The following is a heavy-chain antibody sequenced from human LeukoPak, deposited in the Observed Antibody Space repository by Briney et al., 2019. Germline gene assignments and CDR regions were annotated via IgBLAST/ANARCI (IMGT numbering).Heavy chain of an antibody. Sequence: ASETLSLTCTVSGGSISSYYWSWIRQPAGKGLEWIGRIYTSGSTNYNPSLKSRVTMSVDTSKNQFSLKLNSMTAADTAVYYCARVTESYGSGRRHNYYYYYMDVWGKGTTVTISS. CDR1: GGSISSYY. CDR3: ARVTESYGSGRRHNYYYYYMDV. CDR2: IYTSGST. V-gene: IGHV4-4*07. D-gene: IGHD3-10*01. J-gene: IGHJ6*03.